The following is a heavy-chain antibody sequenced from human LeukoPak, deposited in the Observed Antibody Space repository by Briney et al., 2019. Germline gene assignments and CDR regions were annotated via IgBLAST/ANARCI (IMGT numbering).Heavy chain of an antibody. D-gene: IGHD1-26*01. CDR1: GFTFSSYE. CDR3: AKAQVGATTLFDY. CDR2: ISSSGSTI. J-gene: IGHJ4*02. Sequence: QPGGSLRLSCAASGFTFSSYEMNWVRQAPGKGLEWVSYISSSGSTIYYADSVKGRFTISRDNAKNSLYLQMNSLRAEDTAVYYCAKAQVGATTLFDYWGQGTLVTVSS. V-gene: IGHV3-48*03.